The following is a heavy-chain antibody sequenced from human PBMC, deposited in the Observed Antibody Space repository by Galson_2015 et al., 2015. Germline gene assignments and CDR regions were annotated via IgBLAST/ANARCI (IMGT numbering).Heavy chain of an antibody. Sequence: SLRLSCAASGFTFSGYGMHWVRQAPGKGLEWVAVIWYDGSNKYYADSVKGRFTISRDNSKNTLYLQMNSLRAEDTAVYYCARGRDAFDIWGQGTMVTVSS. CDR2: IWYDGSNK. J-gene: IGHJ3*02. V-gene: IGHV3-33*01. CDR3: ARGRDAFDI. CDR1: GFTFSGYG.